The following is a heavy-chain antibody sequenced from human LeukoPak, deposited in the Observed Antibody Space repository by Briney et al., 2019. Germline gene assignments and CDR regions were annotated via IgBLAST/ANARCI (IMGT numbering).Heavy chain of an antibody. CDR1: GFTFHYYS. Sequence: GGSLRLSCAASGFTFHYYSMHWVRQAPGKGLEWVSLISGDGGRTYYADSMKGRFTISRDNSKNSLYLQMNSLRTEDTALYYCARDSQEFFQHWGQGTLVTVSS. V-gene: IGHV3-43*02. J-gene: IGHJ1*01. CDR2: ISGDGGRT. CDR3: ARDSQEFFQH.